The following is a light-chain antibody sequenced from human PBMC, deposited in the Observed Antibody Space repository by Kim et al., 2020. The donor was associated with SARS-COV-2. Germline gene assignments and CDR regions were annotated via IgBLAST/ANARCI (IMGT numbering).Light chain of an antibody. CDR2: AAS. Sequence: SPGERAPLSCRASQITNNYFAWYQQKPGQAPRLLIYAASSRATGIPDRFSGSGSGPDFTLTISRLEPEDFAVYYCQQYSSSPPAYTFGQGTKLEI. J-gene: IGKJ2*01. CDR1: QITNNY. V-gene: IGKV3-20*01. CDR3: QQYSSSPPAYT.